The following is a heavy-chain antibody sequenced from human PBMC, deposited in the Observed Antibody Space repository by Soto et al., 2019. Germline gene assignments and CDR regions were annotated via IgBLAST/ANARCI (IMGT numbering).Heavy chain of an antibody. J-gene: IGHJ4*02. V-gene: IGHV1-69*06. CDR1: GGTFNTFA. CDR3: AKAAKRYFDY. Sequence: QVQLVQSGAEVKKPGSSVKVSCKASGGTFNTFAVSWVRQAPGQGLEWMGGITPIFGPANYAQKFQGRVTITADKSTSTAYMELSNLRSEDTAVYYCAKAAKRYFDYWGQGTLVTVSS. CDR2: ITPIFGPA.